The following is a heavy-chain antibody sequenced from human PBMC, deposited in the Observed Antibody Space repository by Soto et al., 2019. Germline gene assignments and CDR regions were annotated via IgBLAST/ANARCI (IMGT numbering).Heavy chain of an antibody. Sequence: QVQLVQSGAEVKKPGASVKVSCKASGYTFTSYGISWVRQAPGQGLEWMGGISAYNGNTNYAQKLQGRVTRTTDTSTSTAYMELRSLRSDDTAVYYCARDLSRSGSYPHGLDPWGQGTLVTVSS. J-gene: IGHJ5*02. D-gene: IGHD1-26*01. V-gene: IGHV1-18*04. CDR3: ARDLSRSGSYPHGLDP. CDR1: GYTFTSYG. CDR2: ISAYNGNT.